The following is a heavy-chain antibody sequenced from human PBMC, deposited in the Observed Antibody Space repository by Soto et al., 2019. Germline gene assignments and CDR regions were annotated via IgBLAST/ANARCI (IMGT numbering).Heavy chain of an antibody. CDR1: GFTFSSYW. Sequence: EVQLVESGGGLVQPGGSLRLSCAASGFTFSSYWMHWVRQAPGKGLVWVSRINSDGSSTSYADSVKGRFTISRDNAKNTLYLQMNSLSAEDTAVYYCVRTSLVLAAATREDYWGQGTLVTVSS. J-gene: IGHJ4*02. CDR3: VRTSLVLAAATREDY. D-gene: IGHD2-15*01. V-gene: IGHV3-74*01. CDR2: INSDGSST.